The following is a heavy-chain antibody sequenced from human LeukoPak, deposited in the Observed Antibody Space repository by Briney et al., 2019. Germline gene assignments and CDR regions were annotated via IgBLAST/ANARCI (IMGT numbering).Heavy chain of an antibody. D-gene: IGHD6-13*01. CDR1: GFTFSSYA. J-gene: IGHJ4*02. CDR3: ARVEAAAGKSFDY. V-gene: IGHV3-23*01. CDR2: ISGSGGST. Sequence: GGSLRLSCAASGFTFSSYAMSCVRQAPGKGLEWVSAISGSGGSTYYADSVKGRFTISRDNSKNTLYLQMNSLRAEDTAVYYCARVEAAAGKSFDYWGQGTLVTVSS.